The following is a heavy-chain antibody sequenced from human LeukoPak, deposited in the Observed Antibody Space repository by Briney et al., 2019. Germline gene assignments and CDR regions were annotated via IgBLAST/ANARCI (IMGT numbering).Heavy chain of an antibody. CDR3: ARASRAPYYFDY. V-gene: IGHV4-59*12. Sequence: SETLSLTCTVSGGSISSYYWSWLRQPPGKGLEWIGYIYYSGSTNYNPSLKSRVTISVDTSKNQFSLKLSSVTAADTAVYYCARASRAPYYFDYWGQGALVTVSS. J-gene: IGHJ4*02. CDR1: GGSISSYY. CDR2: IYYSGST.